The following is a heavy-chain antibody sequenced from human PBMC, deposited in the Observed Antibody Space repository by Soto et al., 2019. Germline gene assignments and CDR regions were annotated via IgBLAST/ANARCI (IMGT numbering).Heavy chain of an antibody. CDR2: ISAYNGNT. D-gene: IGHD3-9*01. J-gene: IGHJ4*02. Sequence: GASVKVSCKASGYTFTSYGISWVRQAPGQGLEWMGWISAYNGNTNYAQKLQGRVTMTTDTSTSTAYMELRSLRSDDTAVYYCARSRLRYFDWLLIDLDYWGQGTLVTVSS. CDR1: GYTFTSYG. CDR3: ARSRLRYFDWLLIDLDY. V-gene: IGHV1-18*01.